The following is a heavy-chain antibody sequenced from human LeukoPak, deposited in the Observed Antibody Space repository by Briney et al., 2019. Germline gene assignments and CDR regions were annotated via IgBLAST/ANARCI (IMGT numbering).Heavy chain of an antibody. CDR2: IYYSGST. D-gene: IGHD6-25*01. J-gene: IGHJ4*02. CDR3: AREVAATYYFDY. Sequence: SQTLFLTCTVSGGSISSGGYYWSWIRQHPGKGLEWIGYIYYSGSTYYNPSLKSRVTISVDTSKNQFSLKLSSVTAADTAVYYCAREVAATYYFDYWGQGTLVTVSS. CDR1: GGSISSGGYY. V-gene: IGHV4-31*03.